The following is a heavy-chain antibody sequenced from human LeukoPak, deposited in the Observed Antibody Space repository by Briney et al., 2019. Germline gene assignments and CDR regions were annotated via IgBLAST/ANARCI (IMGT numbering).Heavy chain of an antibody. V-gene: IGHV3-7*01. CDR2: IKQDGSEK. D-gene: IGHD5-18*01. CDR1: GFTFSSYW. J-gene: IGHJ4*02. CDR3: ARGASSGYRIDY. Sequence: GGSLRLSCAASGFTFSSYWMSWVRQAPGKGLEWVANIKQDGSEKYYVDSVKGRFTLSRDNAKNTLYLQMNSLTAEDTALYYCARGASSGYRIDYWGQGTLVPVSA.